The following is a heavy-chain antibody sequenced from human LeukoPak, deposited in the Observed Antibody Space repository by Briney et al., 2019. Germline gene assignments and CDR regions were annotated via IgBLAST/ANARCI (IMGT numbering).Heavy chain of an antibody. D-gene: IGHD4-17*01. CDR1: GFTFSSYE. CDR2: IGFDGSNK. J-gene: IGHJ4*02. Sequence: GGSLRLSCAASGFTFSSYEMNWVRQAPGKGLDWVAFIGFDGSNKFYADSVKGRFTISRDNSKNTLYLQMNSLRAEDTAVFYCAKGEFFVGYGEDFDYWGQGTLVTVSS. CDR3: AKGEFFVGYGEDFDY. V-gene: IGHV3-30*02.